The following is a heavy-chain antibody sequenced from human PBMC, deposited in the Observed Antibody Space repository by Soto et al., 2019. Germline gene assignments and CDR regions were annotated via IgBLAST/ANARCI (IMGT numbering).Heavy chain of an antibody. V-gene: IGHV3-48*03. J-gene: IGHJ3*01. D-gene: IGHD3-10*01. Sequence: GGSLRLSCAASGFTFSSYEMSWVRQAPGKGLEWVSYISSSGSNIYYADSVQGRFTISRDNAKNSLYLQMNSLRAEDTAVYYCATRSGGGGAFDFWGQGTMVTVSS. CDR2: ISSSGSNI. CDR1: GFTFSSYE. CDR3: ATRSGGGGAFDF.